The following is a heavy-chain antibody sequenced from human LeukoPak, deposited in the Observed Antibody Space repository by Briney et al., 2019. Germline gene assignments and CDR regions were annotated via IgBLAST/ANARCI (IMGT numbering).Heavy chain of an antibody. CDR2: IKQDGSEK. Sequence: GGSLRLSCAASGFTFSSYWMSWVRQAPGKGLEWVANIKQDGSEKHYVDSVKGRFTISRDNAKNSLYLQMNSLRVEDTAVYYCARDRSYGSGSLDIDYWGQGTLVTVSS. D-gene: IGHD3-10*01. V-gene: IGHV3-7*01. CDR1: GFTFSSYW. J-gene: IGHJ4*02. CDR3: ARDRSYGSGSLDIDY.